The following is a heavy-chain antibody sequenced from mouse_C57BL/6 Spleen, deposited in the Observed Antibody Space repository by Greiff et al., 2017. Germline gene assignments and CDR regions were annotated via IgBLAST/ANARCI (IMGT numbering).Heavy chain of an antibody. CDR1: GFTFSSYT. CDR3: ARQPFDY. CDR2: ISGGGGNT. Sequence: VQLKESGGGLVKPGGSLKLSCAASGFTFSSYTMSWVRQTPEKRLEGVATISGGGGNTYYPDSVKGRFTISRDNAKNTLYLQMSSLRSEDTALYYCARQPFDYWGQGTTLTVSS. J-gene: IGHJ2*01. V-gene: IGHV5-9*01.